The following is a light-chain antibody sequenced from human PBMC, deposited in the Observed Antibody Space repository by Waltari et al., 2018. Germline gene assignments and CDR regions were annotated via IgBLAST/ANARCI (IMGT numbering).Light chain of an antibody. CDR1: GLGDKH. V-gene: IGLV3-1*01. CDR2: QDN. J-gene: IGLJ2*01. Sequence: SFELTQPPAVSVSPGQTATITCSADGLGDKHAFWYQKRPGQSPVLVIDQDNKRPSGVPERFSGSNSGDTATLTIAGTQALDEADYFCQAWDSSTVLFGGGTKLTVL. CDR3: QAWDSSTVL.